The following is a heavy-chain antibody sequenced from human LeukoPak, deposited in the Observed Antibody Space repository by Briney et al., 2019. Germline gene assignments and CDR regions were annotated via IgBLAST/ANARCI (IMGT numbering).Heavy chain of an antibody. Sequence: PGGSLRLSCAASGFTFSSYGMHWVRQAPGRGLEWVAVISYDGSNKYYADSVKGRFTISRDNSKNTLYLQMNSLRAEDTAVYYCAKGALPSSGYYYDRGEYYFDYWGQGTLVTVSS. D-gene: IGHD3-22*01. CDR1: GFTFSSYG. J-gene: IGHJ4*02. CDR3: AKGALPSSGYYYDRGEYYFDY. CDR2: ISYDGSNK. V-gene: IGHV3-30*18.